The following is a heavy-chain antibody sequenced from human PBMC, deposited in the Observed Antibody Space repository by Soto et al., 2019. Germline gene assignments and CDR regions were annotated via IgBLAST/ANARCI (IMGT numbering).Heavy chain of an antibody. D-gene: IGHD5-12*01. J-gene: IGHJ6*02. CDR2: IIPIFGTA. CDR3: ARKIEESAWLIYDMDV. V-gene: IGHV1-69*13. CDR1: GGTFSSYA. Sequence: ASVKVSCKASGGTFSSYAISWVRQAPGQGLEWMGGIIPIFGTANYAQKFQGRVTITADESTSTAYMELSSLRSEDTAVYYCARKIEESAWLIYDMDVWGQGTTVTVSS.